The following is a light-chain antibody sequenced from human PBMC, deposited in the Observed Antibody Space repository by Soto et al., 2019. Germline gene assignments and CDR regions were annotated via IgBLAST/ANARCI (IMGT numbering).Light chain of an antibody. J-gene: IGKJ1*01. CDR2: GAS. Sequence: DIQMTQSPSSLSASVGDSVTITCRATQGITNYLAWYQQKPGKVPKLLISGASTLQSGVPSRFSGSGSATDFTLTISSLQPEDVATYYCQQYNSAPQTFGQGTKVEIK. V-gene: IGKV1-27*01. CDR3: QQYNSAPQT. CDR1: QGITNY.